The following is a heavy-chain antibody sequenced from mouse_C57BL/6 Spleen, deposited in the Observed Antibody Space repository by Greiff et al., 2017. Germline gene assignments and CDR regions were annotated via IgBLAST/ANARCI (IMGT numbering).Heavy chain of an antibody. J-gene: IGHJ4*01. V-gene: IGHV1-7*01. CDR1: GYTFTSYW. CDR2: INPSSGYT. D-gene: IGHD2-3*01. Sequence: VQLQQSGAELAKPGASVKLSCKASGYTFTSYWMPWVKQRPGQGLEWIGYINPSSGYTKYNQKFKDKATLTADKSSRTAYMQLSSLTYEDSAVYYCARSSDDGYYVAMDYWGQGTSVTVSS. CDR3: ARSSDDGYYVAMDY.